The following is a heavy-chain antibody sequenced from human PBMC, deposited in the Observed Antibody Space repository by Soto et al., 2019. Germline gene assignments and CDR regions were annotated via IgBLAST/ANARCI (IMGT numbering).Heavy chain of an antibody. CDR1: GFTFSGSA. Sequence: EVQLVESGGGLVQPGGSLKLSCAASGFTFSGSAIHWVHQASGKGLEWVGHIRSKPNNYATAYAASVKGRFTISRDDSKNTAYLQMNSLKTEDTAVYYCTRHGRDRDGYNYGLNYWGQGTLVTVSS. V-gene: IGHV3-73*02. D-gene: IGHD5-12*01. J-gene: IGHJ4*02. CDR3: TRHGRDRDGYNYGLNY. CDR2: IRSKPNNYAT.